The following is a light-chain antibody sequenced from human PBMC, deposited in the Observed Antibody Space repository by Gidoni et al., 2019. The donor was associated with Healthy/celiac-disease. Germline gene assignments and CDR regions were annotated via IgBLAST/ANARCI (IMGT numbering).Light chain of an antibody. J-gene: IGKJ1*01. Sequence: EIVMTQSPATLSVSPGERDTRSCRASHSVSSHLALYQQKPGQAPRLLIYGASTSATGIPARFSGSGSGTEFTLTISSLQSEDFAVYYCQQYNNWPPWTCGQGTKVEIK. CDR2: GAS. CDR3: QQYNNWPPWT. CDR1: HSVSSH. V-gene: IGKV3-15*01.